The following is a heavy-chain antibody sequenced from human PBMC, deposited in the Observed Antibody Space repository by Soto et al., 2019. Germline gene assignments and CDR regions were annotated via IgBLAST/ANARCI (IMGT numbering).Heavy chain of an antibody. D-gene: IGHD6-19*01. J-gene: IGHJ4*02. CDR3: SKATSSGWTTFDY. CDR2: ISYDGSKE. V-gene: IGHV3-30*18. Sequence: PGGSLRLSCAASGFTFSSYGMHWVRQAPGKGLEWVAVISYDGSKEHYADSVKGRFTISRDNSKNTLYLQMNSLRAEDTAVYYCSKATSSGWTTFDYGGQGTLVTVSA. CDR1: GFTFSSYG.